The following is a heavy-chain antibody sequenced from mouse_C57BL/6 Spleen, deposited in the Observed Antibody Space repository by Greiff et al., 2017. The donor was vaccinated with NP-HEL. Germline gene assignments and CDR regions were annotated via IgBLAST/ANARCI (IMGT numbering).Heavy chain of an antibody. V-gene: IGHV1-64*01. CDR3: ALDGYYGYYAMDY. Sequence: QVQLQQPGAELVKPGASVKLSCKASGYTFTSYWMHWVKQRPGQGLEWIGMIHPNSGSTNYNEKFKSKATLTVDKSSSTAYMQLSSLTSEDSAVYYCALDGYYGYYAMDYWGQGTSVTVSS. D-gene: IGHD2-3*01. CDR1: GYTFTSYW. CDR2: IHPNSGST. J-gene: IGHJ4*01.